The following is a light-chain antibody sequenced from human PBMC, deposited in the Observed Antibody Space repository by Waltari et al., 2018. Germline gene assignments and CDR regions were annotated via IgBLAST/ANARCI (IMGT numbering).Light chain of an antibody. CDR2: DVT. V-gene: IGLV2-23*02. CDR1: NSYVGRYTL. Sequence: QSAPTQPASVSGSPGQSITISCTGTNSYVGRYTLVSWYQQHPDKAPKLIIYDVTERPSGVSDRLSGSKSGNTASLTISGLQAEDEADYYCCSYAGSFTWVFGGGTKLTVL. J-gene: IGLJ3*02. CDR3: CSYAGSFTWV.